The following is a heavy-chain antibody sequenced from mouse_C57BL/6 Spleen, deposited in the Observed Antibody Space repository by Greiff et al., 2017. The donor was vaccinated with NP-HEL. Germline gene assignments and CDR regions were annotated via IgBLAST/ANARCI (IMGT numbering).Heavy chain of an antibody. D-gene: IGHD3-2*02. J-gene: IGHJ2*01. V-gene: IGHV1-26*01. CDR1: GYTFTDYY. CDR2: INPNNGGT. Sequence: VQLQQSGPELVKPGASVKISCKASGYTFTDYYMNWVKQSHGKSLEWIGDINPNNGGTSYNQKFKGKATLTVDKSSSTAYMELRSLTSEYSAVYYCARRQLRLLHYFDYWGQGTTLTVSS. CDR3: ARRQLRLLHYFDY.